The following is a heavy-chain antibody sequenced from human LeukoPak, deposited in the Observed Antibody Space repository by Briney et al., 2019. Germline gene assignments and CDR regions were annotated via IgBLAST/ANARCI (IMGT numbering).Heavy chain of an antibody. V-gene: IGHV1-8*01. CDR1: GYTFTSYD. Sequence: GASVKVSCKASGYTFTSYDINWVRQATGQGHEWMGWMSPNSGNTGYAQKFQGRVTMTRNTSISTAYMELSSLRSEDTAVYYCASARGVVVGARYFDYWGQGTLVTVSS. D-gene: IGHD2-15*01. CDR2: MSPNSGNT. CDR3: ASARGVVVGARYFDY. J-gene: IGHJ4*02.